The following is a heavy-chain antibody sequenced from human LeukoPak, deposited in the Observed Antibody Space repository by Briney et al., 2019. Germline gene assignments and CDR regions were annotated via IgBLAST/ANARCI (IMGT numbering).Heavy chain of an antibody. CDR1: GGSISSGTYY. V-gene: IGHV4-61*02. D-gene: IGHD6-13*01. CDR3: ARVSTSWYQDWYFDL. J-gene: IGHJ2*01. CDR2: IYTRGSI. Sequence: SETLSLTCTVSGGSISSGTYYWRWIRQPAGKGLEWIGRIYTRGSINYNPSLRSRVTMSVDTSKNQFSLKLSSVTAADTAVYYCARVSTSWYQDWYFDLWGRGTLVTVSS.